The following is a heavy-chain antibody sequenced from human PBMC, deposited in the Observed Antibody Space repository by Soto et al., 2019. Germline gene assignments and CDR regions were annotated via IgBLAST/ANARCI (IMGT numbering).Heavy chain of an antibody. V-gene: IGHV1-69*13. CDR3: ARAQRDYYDSSGYRTPLHY. CDR1: GGTFSSYA. Sequence: SVKVSCKASGGTFSSYAISWVRQAPGQGLEWMGGIIPIFGTANYAQKFQGRVTITADESTSTAYMELSSLRSEDTAVYYCARAQRDYYDSSGYRTPLHYWGQGTLVTVST. J-gene: IGHJ4*02. D-gene: IGHD3-22*01. CDR2: IIPIFGTA.